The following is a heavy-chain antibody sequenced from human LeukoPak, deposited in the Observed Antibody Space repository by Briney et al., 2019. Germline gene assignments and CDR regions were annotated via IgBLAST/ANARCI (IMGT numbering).Heavy chain of an antibody. CDR2: TYYSGNT. CDR3: TRGRAYYDSTGYYY. CDR1: GGSMTNYY. J-gene: IGHJ4*02. D-gene: IGHD3-22*01. V-gene: IGHV4-59*01. Sequence: PSETLSLTCTVSGGSMTNYYWTWIRQSPGKGLEWIGHTYYSGNTNYNPSLKSRVAISIDTSKNQFSLKLSSVTAADTAVYYCTRGRAYYDSTGYYYWGRGILVTVSS.